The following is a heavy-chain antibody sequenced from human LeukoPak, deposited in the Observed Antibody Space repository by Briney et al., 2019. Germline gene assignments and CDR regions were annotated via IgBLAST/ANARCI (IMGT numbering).Heavy chain of an antibody. Sequence: GGSLRLSCAASGFTFSSYAMHWVRQAPGKGLEWVAVVSYDGSNKYYADSVKGRFTISRDNSKNTLYLQMNSLRAEDTAVYYCARGGSESGYGATLYYFGYWGQGTLVTVSS. D-gene: IGHD5-12*01. V-gene: IGHV3-30-3*01. CDR2: VSYDGSNK. CDR1: GFTFSSYA. J-gene: IGHJ4*02. CDR3: ARGGSESGYGATLYYFGY.